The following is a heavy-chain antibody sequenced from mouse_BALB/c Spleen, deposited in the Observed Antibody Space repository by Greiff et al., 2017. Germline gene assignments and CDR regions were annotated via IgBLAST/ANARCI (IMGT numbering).Heavy chain of an antibody. CDR3: ARQGKGSLDY. CDR2: IWSDGST. J-gene: IGHJ2*01. V-gene: IGHV2-6-2*01. CDR1: GFSLTSYG. Sequence: VKVIESGPDLVAPSQSLSITCTASGFSLTSYGVHWVRQPPGKGLEWLVVIWSDGSTTYNSALKSSLSISKDNSKSQVFLKMNRLQTDDTAMYYCARQGKGSLDYWGQGTTLTVSS.